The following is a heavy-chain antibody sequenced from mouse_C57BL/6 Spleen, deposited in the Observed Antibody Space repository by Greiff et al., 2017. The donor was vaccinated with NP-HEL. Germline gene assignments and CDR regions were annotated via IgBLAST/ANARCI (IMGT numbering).Heavy chain of an antibody. Sequence: QVHVKQSGAELVRPGSSVKLSCKASGYTFTSYWMDWVKQRPGQGLEWIGNIYPSDSETHYNQKFKDKATLTVDKSSSTAYMQLSSLTSEDSAVYYCARTGTTVVPFDYWGQGTTLTVSS. J-gene: IGHJ2*01. CDR2: IYPSDSET. CDR1: GYTFTSYW. D-gene: IGHD1-1*01. CDR3: ARTGTTVVPFDY. V-gene: IGHV1-61*01.